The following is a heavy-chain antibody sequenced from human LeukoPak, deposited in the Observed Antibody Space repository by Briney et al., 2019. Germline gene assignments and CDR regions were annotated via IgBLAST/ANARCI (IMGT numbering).Heavy chain of an antibody. CDR3: ASAENWIPRRYYYYYMDV. D-gene: IGHD1-1*01. J-gene: IGHJ6*03. CDR2: ISSSSSTI. V-gene: IGHV3-11*01. Sequence: GGSLRLSCAASGFTFSDYYMNWMRQAPGKGLEWVSYISSSSSTIYYAHSVKGRVTISRDNAKNSLYLQLNSLRAEDTVVYYCASAENWIPRRYYYYYMDVWGKGTMVTISS. CDR1: GFTFSDYY.